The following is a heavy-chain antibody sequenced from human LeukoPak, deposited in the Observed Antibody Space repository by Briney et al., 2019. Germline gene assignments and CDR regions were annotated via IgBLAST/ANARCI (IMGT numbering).Heavy chain of an antibody. Sequence: GGSRGLSCAASGFTVSSNYMSWVRQAPGKGLEWVSVIYSGGSTYYADSVKGRFTISRDNSKNTLYLQMNSLRAEDTAVYYCARRSYYGSGRYGAFDIWGQGTMVTVSS. D-gene: IGHD3-10*01. CDR1: GFTVSSNY. CDR2: IYSGGST. J-gene: IGHJ3*02. V-gene: IGHV3-66*04. CDR3: ARRSYYGSGRYGAFDI.